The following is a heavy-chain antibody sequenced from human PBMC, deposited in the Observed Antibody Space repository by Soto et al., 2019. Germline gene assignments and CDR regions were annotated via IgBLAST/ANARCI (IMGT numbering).Heavy chain of an antibody. CDR1: GFSLTTDRVG. J-gene: IGHJ4*02. CDR3: AHGYGGRSRY. Sequence: QITLKESGPTLVKPTQTLTLTCTFSGFSLTTDRVGVGWIRQPPGEALEWLAVIYWDDSKTYRPSLESRLTITKDTSKNQAALTMTNMDSLDTATYYCAHGYGGRSRYWGQGTLVTVSS. D-gene: IGHD1-26*01. CDR2: IYWDDSK. V-gene: IGHV2-5*02.